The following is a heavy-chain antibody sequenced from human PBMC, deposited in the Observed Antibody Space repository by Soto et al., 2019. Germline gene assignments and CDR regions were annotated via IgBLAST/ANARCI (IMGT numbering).Heavy chain of an antibody. CDR2: MHYTGFT. CDR3: ARKRKRTYGNLLDY. V-gene: IGHV4-59*02. D-gene: IGHD4-4*01. CDR1: GDSVTSHY. Sequence: SETLSLTCSFSGDSVTSHYFTWIRQSPEKGLEWIGYMHYTGFTHYNPSLKSRLTISVDRSKNQFTLQLSSVTAADTAVYYCARKRKRTYGNLLDYWGQGTLVTVSS. J-gene: IGHJ4*02.